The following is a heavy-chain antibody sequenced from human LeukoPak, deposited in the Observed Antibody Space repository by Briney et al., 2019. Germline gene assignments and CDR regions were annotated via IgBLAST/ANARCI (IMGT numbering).Heavy chain of an antibody. D-gene: IGHD6-6*01. V-gene: IGHV3-30*18. CDR2: ISYDGSDK. CDR3: AKDLRATRPLYYSDY. Sequence: PGGSLRLSCAASGFTFSSYGMHWVRQAPGKGLEWVAVISYDGSDKYYADSVKGRFTISRDNSKRTLYLQMSSLKTEDTAVYYCAKDLRATRPLYYSDYWGRGTLVTVSS. CDR1: GFTFSSYG. J-gene: IGHJ4*02.